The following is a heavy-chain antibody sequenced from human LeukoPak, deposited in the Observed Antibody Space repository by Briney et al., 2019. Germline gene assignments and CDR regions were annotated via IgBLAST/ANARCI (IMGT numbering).Heavy chain of an antibody. Sequence: KPSETLSLTCTVSGGSISSYYWSWIRQPPGKGLEWIGYIYYSGSTNYNPSLKSRITISVDTSKNQFSLKLSSVTAADTAVYYCARAPGMYYYDSSGYFLDWGQGTLVTVSS. D-gene: IGHD3-22*01. J-gene: IGHJ4*02. CDR3: ARAPGMYYYDSSGYFLD. CDR2: IYYSGST. V-gene: IGHV4-59*01. CDR1: GGSISSYY.